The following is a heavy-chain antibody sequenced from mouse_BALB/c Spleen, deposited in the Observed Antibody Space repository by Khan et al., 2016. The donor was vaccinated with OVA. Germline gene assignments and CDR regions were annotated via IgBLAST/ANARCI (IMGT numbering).Heavy chain of an antibody. Sequence: IQLVQSGPELVKPGASVKMSCKASGYTFTSYVMHWVKQKPGQGLEWIGYISPNSDGSKYNEKFRGKATLTSDKSSSTAYMELSSLTSEASAVYYCLRSLYYYGSAYEGFAYWGQGTLVTVSA. V-gene: IGHV1S136*01. CDR2: ISPNSDGS. J-gene: IGHJ3*01. CDR3: LRSLYYYGSAYEGFAY. CDR1: GYTFTSYV. D-gene: IGHD1-1*01.